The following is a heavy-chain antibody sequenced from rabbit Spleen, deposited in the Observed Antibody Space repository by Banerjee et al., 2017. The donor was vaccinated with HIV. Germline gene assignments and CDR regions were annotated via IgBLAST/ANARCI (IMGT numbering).Heavy chain of an antibody. CDR1: GFSFSDRDV. Sequence: QEQLEESGGGLVKPEGSLTLTCKASGFSFSDRDVMCWVRQAPGKGLEWIGYMELLFRSTYYATWVYGRFTISSHNAQNTLYLQLNSLTVADSATYFCVRGASSSGYYSLWGQGTLVTVS. CDR2: MELLFRST. V-gene: IGHV1S47*01. J-gene: IGHJ4*01. CDR3: VRGASSSGYYSL. D-gene: IGHD1-1*01.